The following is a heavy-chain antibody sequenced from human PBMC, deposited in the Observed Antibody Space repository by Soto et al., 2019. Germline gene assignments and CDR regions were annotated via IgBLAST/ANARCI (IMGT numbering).Heavy chain of an antibody. Sequence: QVQLQESGPGLVKPSQTLSLTCTVSDGSISSGGYYWSWIRQHPGKGLEWIGYIYYSGSTYYNPSLKSRVTISVDTSKNQFSLKLSSVNAADTAVYYCARDHCGDCYYFDYWGQGTLVTVSS. D-gene: IGHD2-21*02. V-gene: IGHV4-31*03. J-gene: IGHJ4*02. CDR1: DGSISSGGYY. CDR2: IYYSGST. CDR3: ARDHCGDCYYFDY.